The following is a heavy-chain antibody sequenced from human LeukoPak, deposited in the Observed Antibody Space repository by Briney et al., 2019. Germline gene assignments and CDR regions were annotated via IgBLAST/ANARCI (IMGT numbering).Heavy chain of an antibody. J-gene: IGHJ5*02. CDR3: ARGPLVRLPSSFDP. Sequence: ASVKVSCKASGYTFTSYDINWVRQATGQGLEWMGWMNPNSGNTGSAQRFQGRITMTRDTSISTAYMELSSLRFEDTAVYYCARGPLVRLPSSFDPWGREPWSPSPQ. V-gene: IGHV1-8*01. CDR1: GYTFTSYD. CDR2: MNPNSGNT. D-gene: IGHD3-16*02.